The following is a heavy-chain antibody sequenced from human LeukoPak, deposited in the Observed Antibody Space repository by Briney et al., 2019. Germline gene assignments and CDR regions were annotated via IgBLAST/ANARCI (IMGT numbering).Heavy chain of an antibody. CDR2: ISAGSDYI. V-gene: IGHV3-21*05. CDR3: ARVPYYYDSSGYYYEGGLDY. Sequence: GGSLRLSCAASGFSFTGYSMTWVRQAPGKGLEWISYISAGSDYIFYADSVKGRFTISRDNAKNSLHLQMNSLRAEDTAVYYCARVPYYYDSSGYYYEGGLDYWGQGTLVTVSS. J-gene: IGHJ4*02. CDR1: GFSFTGYS. D-gene: IGHD3-22*01.